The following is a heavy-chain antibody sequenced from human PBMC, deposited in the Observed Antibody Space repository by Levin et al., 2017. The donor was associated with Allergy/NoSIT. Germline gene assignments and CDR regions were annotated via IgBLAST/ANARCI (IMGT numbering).Heavy chain of an antibody. CDR1: GFSLNSGGMC. Sequence: SASGPTLVKPPQTLTLTCTFSGFSLNSGGMCVAWFRQPPGKALEWLALIDWADDKSYSTSLKTRLTISNDTSKNQVVLTVTNVDPVDTATYYCARIPMNWNTNYYAMDVWGQGTTVTVSS. CDR2: IDWADDK. V-gene: IGHV2-70*01. J-gene: IGHJ6*02. CDR3: ARIPMNWNTNYYAMDV. D-gene: IGHD1/OR15-1a*01.